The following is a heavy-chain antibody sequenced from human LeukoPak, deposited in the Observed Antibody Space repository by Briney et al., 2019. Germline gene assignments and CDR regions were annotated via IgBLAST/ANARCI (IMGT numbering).Heavy chain of an antibody. V-gene: IGHV3-74*01. CDR1: GFTFSSYW. J-gene: IGHJ3*02. CDR3: ARGTDDVDI. Sequence: GGSLRLSCEASGFTFSSYWMHWVRQVPGKGLVWVTRISSDGSTTSYADSVKGRFSISRFNAKETLYLQMNSLRVEDTAVYYCARGTDDVDIWGQGTLVTVSS. CDR2: ISSDGSTT. D-gene: IGHD3-3*01.